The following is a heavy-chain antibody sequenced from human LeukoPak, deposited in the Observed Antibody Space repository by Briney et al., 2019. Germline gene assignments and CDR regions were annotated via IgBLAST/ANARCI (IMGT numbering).Heavy chain of an antibody. V-gene: IGHV4-38-2*01. CDR3: ARNPVLDNVLLPAAIFDY. Sequence: PSDTLSLTCAVCGYSMRRCYYWGWIRPRPGKGLEGIGSIYHCGSKYYNPSLKSRDTIPVDTYKNQLSVKQRPVTAGHAPVYYCARNPVLDNVLLPAAIFDYWGQGTLVTVSS. CDR2: IYHCGSK. J-gene: IGHJ4*02. CDR1: GYSMRRCYY. D-gene: IGHD2-2*03.